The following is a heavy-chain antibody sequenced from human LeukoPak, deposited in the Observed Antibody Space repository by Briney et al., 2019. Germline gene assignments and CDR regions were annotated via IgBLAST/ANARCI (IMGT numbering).Heavy chain of an antibody. J-gene: IGHJ4*02. D-gene: IGHD5-18*01. Sequence: ASETLSLTCTVSGGSISTSSYFWGWIRQPPGKGLEWIGVIYYSGSTYYNPSLKSRVTISADTPKNQFPLKLSSVTAADTAVYSCARLGLWPYYFDYWGQGTLVTVSS. CDR3: ARLGLWPYYFDY. V-gene: IGHV4-39*01. CDR2: IYYSGST. CDR1: GGSISTSSYF.